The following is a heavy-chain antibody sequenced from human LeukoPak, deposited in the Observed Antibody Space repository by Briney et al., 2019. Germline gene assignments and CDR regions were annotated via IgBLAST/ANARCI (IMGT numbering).Heavy chain of an antibody. CDR2: IYYSGST. J-gene: IGHJ3*02. V-gene: IGHV4-59*08. Sequence: PSETLSLTCTVSGGSISSYYWSWIRQPPGKGLEWIGYIYYSGSTNYNPSLKSRVTISVDTSKNQFSLKLSSVTAADTAVYYCASDYGGHLDAFDIWGQGTMVTVSS. CDR1: GGSISSYY. CDR3: ASDYGGHLDAFDI. D-gene: IGHD4-17*01.